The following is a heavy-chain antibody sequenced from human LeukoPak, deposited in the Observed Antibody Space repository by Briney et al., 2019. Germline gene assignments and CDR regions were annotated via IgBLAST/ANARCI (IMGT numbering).Heavy chain of an antibody. CDR1: GGSISQYY. D-gene: IGHD3-16*02. J-gene: IGHJ4*02. V-gene: IGHV4-59*01. Sequence: SETLSLTCTLSGGSISQYYWSWIRQPPGKGPEWIGYVYRSGNTNYNPSLKTRVTISVDTSKNHFSLNLTSVTAADTAVYYCASDVAWGSYPFEDYWGQGTLVTVSS. CDR3: ASDVAWGSYPFEDY. CDR2: VYRSGNT.